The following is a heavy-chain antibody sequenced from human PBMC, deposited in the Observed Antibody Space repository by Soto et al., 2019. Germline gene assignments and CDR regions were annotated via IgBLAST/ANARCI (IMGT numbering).Heavy chain of an antibody. CDR1: DFTVSDYV. Sequence: QVQLVESGGGVVQPGRSLRLSCAASDFTVSDYVMHWVRQAPGKGLEWVARISYDGNYKYYADPVKGRFTISRDTSKNTLFLKMNSLKLEDTAVYYGAKDRGRYCSGGSCLLLDAWGQGTLVTVSS. D-gene: IGHD2-15*01. J-gene: IGHJ5*02. V-gene: IGHV3-30*18. CDR2: ISYDGNYK. CDR3: AKDRGRYCSGGSCLLLDA.